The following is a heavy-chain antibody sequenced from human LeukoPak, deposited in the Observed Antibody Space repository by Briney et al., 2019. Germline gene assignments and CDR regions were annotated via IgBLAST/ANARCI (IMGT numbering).Heavy chain of an antibody. J-gene: IGHJ4*02. V-gene: IGHV1-24*01. D-gene: IGHD1-26*01. CDR1: GYSLTDLS. Sequence: ASVKASCKVSGYSLTDLSMHWVRQAPGNGLEWMGGFDPEHREAIYAQKFQGRVSMTEDTSTDTAYMELSSLRSEDTAVYYCAAGGIYSLLDYWGQGTLVTVSS. CDR2: FDPEHREA. CDR3: AAGGIYSLLDY.